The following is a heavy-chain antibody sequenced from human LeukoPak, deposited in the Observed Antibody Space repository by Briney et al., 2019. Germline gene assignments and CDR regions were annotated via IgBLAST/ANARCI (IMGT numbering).Heavy chain of an antibody. D-gene: IGHD2-2*01. Sequence: ASVKVSCKASGYTFTGYYMHWVRQSPGQGLEWMGWIKPNNGGTNYAQKFQGRVTMTRDTSISTAYMELSRLRSDDTAVYYCARARGDIVVVPAAIWFDPWGQGTLVTVSS. CDR1: GYTFTGYY. J-gene: IGHJ5*02. V-gene: IGHV1-2*02. CDR3: ARARGDIVVVPAAIWFDP. CDR2: IKPNNGGT.